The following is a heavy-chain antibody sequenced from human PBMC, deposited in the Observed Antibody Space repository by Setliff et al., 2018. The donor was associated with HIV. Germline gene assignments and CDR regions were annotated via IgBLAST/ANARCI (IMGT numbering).Heavy chain of an antibody. CDR1: GFTFSYYG. CDR3: TKNLYRSPWSPLDY. Sequence: LRLSCAASGFTFSYYGVHWVRQAPGKGLDWVASILFDGTYKYYAASVKGRFTISRDNSKNTLYLQMNSLRAEDTAVYYCTKNLYRSPWSPLDYWGQGTLVTVSS. CDR2: ILFDGTYK. V-gene: IGHV3-30*02. J-gene: IGHJ4*02. D-gene: IGHD6-19*01.